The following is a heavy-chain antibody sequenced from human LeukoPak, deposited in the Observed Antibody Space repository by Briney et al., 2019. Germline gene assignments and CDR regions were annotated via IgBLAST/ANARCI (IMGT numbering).Heavy chain of an antibody. D-gene: IGHD3-10*01. CDR1: GGSISRGDYY. J-gene: IGHJ6*02. V-gene: IGHV4-30-4*01. Sequence: SETLSLTCTVTGGSISRGDYYLSWIRQPPRKRLEWIGYIYYSGSTYYNPSLKSRVTISVDTSKNQFSLKLSSVTAADTAVYYCASGSDGMDVWGQGTTVTVSS. CDR2: IYYSGST. CDR3: ASGSDGMDV.